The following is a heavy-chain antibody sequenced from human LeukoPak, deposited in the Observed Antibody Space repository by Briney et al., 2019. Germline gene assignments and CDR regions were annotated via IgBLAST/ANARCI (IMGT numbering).Heavy chain of an antibody. CDR3: ARGPYYYDSSGYYYGEGDFDY. CDR1: GFTFSSSW. D-gene: IGHD3-22*01. CDR2: IMQVDSER. Sequence: PGGSLRLSCVASGFTFSSSWMTWGRFTLARGKAKDSHIMQVDSERYYVDSVKGRCTISRDNAKNSLYLQMNSLRAEDTAVYYCARGPYYYDSSGYYYGEGDFDYWGQGTLVTVSS. J-gene: IGHJ4*02. V-gene: IGHV3-7*02.